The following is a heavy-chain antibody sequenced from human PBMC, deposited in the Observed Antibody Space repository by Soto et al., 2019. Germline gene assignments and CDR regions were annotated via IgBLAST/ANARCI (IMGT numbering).Heavy chain of an antibody. CDR2: VYYLGST. CDR3: ARDGYDGSGSPYPAY. CDR1: GGSMSEYF. Sequence: SETLSLTCSVSGGSMSEYFWSWIRQSPERGLEWIGYVYYLGSTDYNPSLKSRVTISVDTSKRQFSLRLSSVTAADAAIYYCARDGYDGSGSPYPAYWGPGTQVTVSS. V-gene: IGHV4-59*01. J-gene: IGHJ4*02. D-gene: IGHD3-10*01.